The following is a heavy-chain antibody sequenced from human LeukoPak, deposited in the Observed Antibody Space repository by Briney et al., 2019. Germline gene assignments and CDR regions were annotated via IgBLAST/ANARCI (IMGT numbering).Heavy chain of an antibody. Sequence: SETLSLTCAVYGGSFSGYYWSWIRQPPGKGLEWIGEINHSGNTNYNPSLKSRVTISVDTSKNQFSLKLSSVTAADTAVYYCARGFYRLNGWLGNTIAAAGNVPFDYWGQGTLVTVSS. D-gene: IGHD6-13*01. CDR3: ARGFYRLNGWLGNTIAAAGNVPFDY. J-gene: IGHJ4*02. CDR2: INHSGNT. V-gene: IGHV4-34*01. CDR1: GGSFSGYY.